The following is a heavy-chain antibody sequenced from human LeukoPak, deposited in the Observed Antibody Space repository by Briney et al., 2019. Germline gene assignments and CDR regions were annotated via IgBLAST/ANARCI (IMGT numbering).Heavy chain of an antibody. D-gene: IGHD5-18*01. V-gene: IGHV3-7*01. Sequence: GGSLRLSCTASGFAFSIYWMIWVRQAPGKGLEWVANIKGDGSEKYYVDSVKGRFTISRDNAKNSLYLQMKSQRGEVTAVYYCARRSWIKLWYAFDFWGQGTLVTVSS. CDR2: IKGDGSEK. CDR3: ARRSWIKLWYAFDF. J-gene: IGHJ4*02. CDR1: GFAFSIYW.